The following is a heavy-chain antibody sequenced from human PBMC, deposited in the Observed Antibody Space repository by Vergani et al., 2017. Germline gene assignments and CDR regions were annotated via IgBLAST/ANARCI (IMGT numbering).Heavy chain of an antibody. CDR1: GGSISSSSYY. D-gene: IGHD1-7*01. V-gene: IGHV4-39*01. J-gene: IGHJ5*02. CDR2: IYYSGST. Sequence: QLQLQESGPGLVKPSETLSLTCTVSGGSISSSSYYWGWIRQPPGKGLEWIGSIYYSGSTYYNPSLKSRVTISVDTSKNQFSLKLSSVTAADTAVYYCAGHTARYNWNSPWFDPWGQGTLVTVSS. CDR3: AGHTARYNWNSPWFDP.